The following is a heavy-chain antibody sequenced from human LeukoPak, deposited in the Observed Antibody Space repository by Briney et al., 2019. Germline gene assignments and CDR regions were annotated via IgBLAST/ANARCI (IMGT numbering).Heavy chain of an antibody. CDR1: GFTFNSAW. Sequence: GGSLRLSCAASGFTFNSAWMNWVRHAPGKGLEWVGRIKSKIDGGTIDYTARVKGRFTISRDDSKNMVYLQMNSLKTEDTAVYYCATQGYCSGNTCEAFDYWGQGTLVTVSS. V-gene: IGHV3-15*01. J-gene: IGHJ4*02. CDR2: IKSKIDGGTI. CDR3: ATQGYCSGNTCEAFDY. D-gene: IGHD2-15*01.